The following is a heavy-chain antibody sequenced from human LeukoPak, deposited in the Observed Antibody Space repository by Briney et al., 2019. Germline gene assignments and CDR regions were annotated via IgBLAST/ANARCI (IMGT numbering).Heavy chain of an antibody. CDR1: GFTFSMYA. CDR3: VQLMENQPLGKGWTDS. V-gene: IGHV3-23*01. Sequence: GGSLRLSCAASGFTFSMYAMSWVRQAPGKGLKWVSSISGGGGNTYYADSVKGRFTISRDNFKNTLHLQMNSLRVEDTAVYYCVQLMENQPLGKGWTDSWGQGTLVTVSS. D-gene: IGHD3/OR15-3a*01. J-gene: IGHJ5*02. CDR2: ISGGGGNT.